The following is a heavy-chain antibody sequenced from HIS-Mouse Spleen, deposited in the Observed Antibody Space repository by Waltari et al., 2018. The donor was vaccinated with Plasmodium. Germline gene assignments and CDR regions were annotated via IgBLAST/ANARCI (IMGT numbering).Heavy chain of an antibody. V-gene: IGHV4-39*01. Sequence: QLQLQESGPGLVKPSETLSLTCTVSGGSISSSSYYWGWIRQPPGKGLEWIGSIYYSGSTYYNPSLKSRDTISVDTSKNQFSLKLSSVTAADTAVYYCARLSIAVAGNFDYWGQGTLVTVSS. CDR1: GGSISSSSYY. J-gene: IGHJ4*02. D-gene: IGHD6-19*01. CDR3: ARLSIAVAGNFDY. CDR2: IYYSGST.